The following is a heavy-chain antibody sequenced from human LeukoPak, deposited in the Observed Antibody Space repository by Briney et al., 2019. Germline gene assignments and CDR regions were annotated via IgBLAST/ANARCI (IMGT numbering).Heavy chain of an antibody. CDR3: ATDGAGFDT. CDR1: GFTFNDYY. CDR2: INIGGTNT. V-gene: IGHV3-11*01. J-gene: IGHJ5*02. Sequence: GGPLRLSCAASGFTFNDYYMSWIRQAPGKGLEWLSYINIGGTNTHYADSVKGRFTISRDNAKKSLYLEMNNLRAEDTAVYYCATDGAGFDTWGQGVLVTVSS.